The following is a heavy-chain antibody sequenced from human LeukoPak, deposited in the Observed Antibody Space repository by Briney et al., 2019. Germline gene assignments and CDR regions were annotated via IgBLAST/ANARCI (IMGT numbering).Heavy chain of an antibody. CDR2: INPSGGST. J-gene: IGHJ6*02. V-gene: IGHV1-46*01. CDR1: GYTFTSYY. Sequence: GASVKVSCKASGYTFTSYYMHWVRQAPGQGLEWMGIINPSGGSTSYAQKFQGRVTMTRDTSTSTVYMELSRLRSEDTAVYYCAREATRIFGVVTRYGMDVWGQGTTVTVSS. CDR3: AREATRIFGVVTRYGMDV. D-gene: IGHD3-3*02.